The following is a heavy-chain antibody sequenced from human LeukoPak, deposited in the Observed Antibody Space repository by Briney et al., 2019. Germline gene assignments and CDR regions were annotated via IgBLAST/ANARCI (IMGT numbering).Heavy chain of an antibody. CDR1: GFTFSSHS. CDR3: VRSRSTWFGEVLAAFDI. V-gene: IGHV3-21*01. D-gene: IGHD3-10*01. CDR2: ISSSSSYI. J-gene: IGHJ3*02. Sequence: KPGGSLRLSCVASGFTFSSHSMNWVRQAPGKGLEWVSSISSSSSYIYYADSVKGRFTTSRDNAKNSLYLQMNSLRAEDTAVYYCVRSRSTWFGEVLAAFDIWGQGTMVTVSS.